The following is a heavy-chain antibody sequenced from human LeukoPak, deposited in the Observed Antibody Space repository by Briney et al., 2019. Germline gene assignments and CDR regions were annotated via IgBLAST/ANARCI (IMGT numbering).Heavy chain of an antibody. CDR2: INHSGST. D-gene: IGHD6-19*01. Sequence: SETLSLTCAVYGGSFSGYYWSWIRQSPGKGLEWIGEINHSGSTNYNPSLKSRVTISVDKSKNQFSLKLSSVTAADTAVYYCAVSSGWYWGQGTLVTVSS. CDR1: GGSFSGYY. CDR3: AVSSGWY. V-gene: IGHV4-34*01. J-gene: IGHJ4*02.